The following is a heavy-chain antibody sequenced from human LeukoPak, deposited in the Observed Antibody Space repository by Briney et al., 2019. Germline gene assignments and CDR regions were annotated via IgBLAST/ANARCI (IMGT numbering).Heavy chain of an antibody. CDR1: GFTFSSYS. Sequence: GGSLRLPCAASGFTFSSYSMSWVRQAPGKGLEWVSGFSVSDKTTYYADSVKGRFIISRGNSENTLYLQIKSLRAEDTSVYYCAKDPSMYDGDYIIRWGQGTLVIVSS. CDR2: FSVSDKTT. V-gene: IGHV3-23*01. CDR3: AKDPSMYDGDYIIR. D-gene: IGHD4-17*01. J-gene: IGHJ4*02.